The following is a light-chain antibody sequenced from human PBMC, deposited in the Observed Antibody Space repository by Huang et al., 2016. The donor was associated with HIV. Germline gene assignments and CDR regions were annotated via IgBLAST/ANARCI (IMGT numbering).Light chain of an antibody. CDR3: LQLNSYPGT. Sequence: IQLTQSPSSLSASVGDRVTITCRASQDISSYLAWYQQKPGKAPKLLIDAASTLESGVPSSFNGSGSGTEFTLTINNLQPEDFATYYCLQLNSYPGTFGPGTNVDV. CDR2: AAS. CDR1: QDISSY. J-gene: IGKJ3*01. V-gene: IGKV1-9*01.